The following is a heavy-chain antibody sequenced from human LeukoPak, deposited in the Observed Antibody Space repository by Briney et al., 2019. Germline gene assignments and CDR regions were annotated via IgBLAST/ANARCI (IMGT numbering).Heavy chain of an antibody. V-gene: IGHV1-18*01. Sequence: ASVKVSCKASGGTFSSYAISWVRQAPGQGLEWMGWISVYNGDTKYAQKFQGRVTLTTETSTSTVYMELRSLKSDDTAVYYCARDLPAGMAARPPYQLDYWGQGTRVTVSS. J-gene: IGHJ4*02. CDR1: GGTFSSYA. CDR3: ARDLPAGMAARPPYQLDY. D-gene: IGHD6-6*01. CDR2: ISVYNGDT.